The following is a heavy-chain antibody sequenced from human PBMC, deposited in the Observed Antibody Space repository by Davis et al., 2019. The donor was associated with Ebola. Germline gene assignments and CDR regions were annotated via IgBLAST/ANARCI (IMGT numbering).Heavy chain of an antibody. CDR3: ARGGLVPAALYL. D-gene: IGHD2-2*01. Sequence: PSETLSLTCTVSKGSISSPYWNWIRQPPGQGLAWIGYVAYTGNTVYNPSPKSRVTISGDTSKKRFSLTLNSLTAADTAVYYCARGGLVPAALYLWGQGTMVTVSS. CDR2: VAYTGNT. J-gene: IGHJ3*01. CDR1: KGSISSPY. V-gene: IGHV4-59*11.